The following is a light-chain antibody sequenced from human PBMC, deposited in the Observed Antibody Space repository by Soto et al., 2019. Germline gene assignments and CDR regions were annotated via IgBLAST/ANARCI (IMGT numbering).Light chain of an antibody. V-gene: IGLV1-44*01. CDR1: SSNIGSNT. CDR2: SNN. CDR3: AATDDSLNGGV. Sequence: QSVLTQPPSASGTPGQRVTISCSGSSSNIGSNTVNWYQQLPGTAPKLLIYSNNQRPSGVPDRFSASKSDTSASLAISGLHAEDEADYYSAATDDSLNGGVFGGGTKLTVL. J-gene: IGLJ2*01.